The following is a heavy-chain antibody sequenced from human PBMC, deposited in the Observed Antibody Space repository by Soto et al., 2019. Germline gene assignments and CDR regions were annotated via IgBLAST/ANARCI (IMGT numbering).Heavy chain of an antibody. CDR1: GGSFSSSTYY. Sequence: SETLSLTWTVSGGSFSSSTYYWGWIRQPPGKGLEWIGSMYSGGNTYYNPSLKSRVTVSVDTSKNHFSLKLTSVTAADTAMYYCARQPYDSTGYYYGAWGQGTLVTVSS. V-gene: IGHV4-39*01. J-gene: IGHJ5*02. CDR2: MYSGGNT. CDR3: ARQPYDSTGYYYGA. D-gene: IGHD3-22*01.